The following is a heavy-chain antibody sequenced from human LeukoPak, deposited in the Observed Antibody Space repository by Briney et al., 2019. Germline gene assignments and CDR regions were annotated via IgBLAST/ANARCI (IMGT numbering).Heavy chain of an antibody. Sequence: PSETLSLTCTVSGGSISSGGYYWSWIRQPPGKGLEWIGYIYHSGSTYYNPSLKSRVTISVDRSKNQFSLKLSSVTAADTAVYYCARDRRGSIAVAGTGYFQHWGQGTLVTVSS. CDR1: GGSISSGGYY. D-gene: IGHD6-19*01. J-gene: IGHJ1*01. CDR2: IYHSGST. V-gene: IGHV4-30-2*01. CDR3: ARDRRGSIAVAGTGYFQH.